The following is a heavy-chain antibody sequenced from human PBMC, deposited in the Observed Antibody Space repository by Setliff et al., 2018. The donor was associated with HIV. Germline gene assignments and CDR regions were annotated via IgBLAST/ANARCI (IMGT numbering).Heavy chain of an antibody. CDR2: ISSNDEK. J-gene: IGHJ4*02. CDR3: AAGILTGYYNGSGY. CDR1: GFSLSNARMG. D-gene: IGHD3-9*01. Sequence: SGPTLVNPTETLTLTCTVSGFSLSNARMGVSWIRQPPGKALEWLAHISSNDEKSYSTSLKSRLTISKDTSKSQVVLTMTNMDPVDTATYYCAAGILTGYYNGSGYWGQGTLVTVSS. V-gene: IGHV2-26*01.